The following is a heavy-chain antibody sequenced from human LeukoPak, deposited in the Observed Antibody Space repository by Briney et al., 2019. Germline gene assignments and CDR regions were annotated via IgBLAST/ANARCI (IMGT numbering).Heavy chain of an antibody. V-gene: IGHV1-69*06. CDR2: IIPIFGTA. Sequence: SVKVSCKASGGTFSSYAISWVRQAPGQGLEWMGGIIPIFGTANYAQKFQGRVTITADKSTSTAYMELSSLRSEDTAVYYCASTITPLDYGDGTAEYFQHWGQGTLVTVSS. CDR3: ASTITPLDYGDGTAEYFQH. D-gene: IGHD4-17*01. J-gene: IGHJ1*01. CDR1: GGTFSSYA.